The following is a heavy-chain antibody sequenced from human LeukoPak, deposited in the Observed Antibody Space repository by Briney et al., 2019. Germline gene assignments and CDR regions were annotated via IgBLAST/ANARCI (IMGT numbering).Heavy chain of an antibody. D-gene: IGHD6-13*01. CDR3: ARSPIAAAGTFDY. V-gene: IGHV1-69*13. CDR2: IIPIFGTA. CDR1: GGTFSSYA. J-gene: IGHJ4*02. Sequence: SVKVSCKASGGTFSSYAISWVRQAPGQGLEWMGGIIPIFGTANYAQKFQGRVTITADESTSTAYMELSSLRSEDTAVYYCARSPIAAAGTFDYWGQGTLVTVSS.